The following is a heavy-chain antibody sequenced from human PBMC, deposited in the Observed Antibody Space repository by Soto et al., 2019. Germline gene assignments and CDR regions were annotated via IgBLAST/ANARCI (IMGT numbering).Heavy chain of an antibody. CDR1: GESFSGYY. Sequence: SETLSLTCAVYGESFSGYYWSWIRQPPGKGLEWIGEINHSGSTNYNPSLESRVTMSVDTSKNQFSLKLSSVTAADAAMYYCAGNIVATISSFDYWGQGTLVTVSS. CDR2: INHSGST. V-gene: IGHV4-34*01. J-gene: IGHJ4*02. D-gene: IGHD5-12*01. CDR3: AGNIVATISSFDY.